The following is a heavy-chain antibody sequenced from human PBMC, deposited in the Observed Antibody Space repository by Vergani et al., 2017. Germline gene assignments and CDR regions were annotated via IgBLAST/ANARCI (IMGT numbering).Heavy chain of an antibody. D-gene: IGHD2-21*01. J-gene: IGHJ6*03. Sequence: EVELVESGGKLVQPGGSLRLSCATSGFPFSFYWMSWVRQAPGTGLEWVANVKQDGSDKYYVDSVKGRFTISRDNAKNILYLEMKGLRAEETALYYCAKVRYYCSGDCHPGEYYYYMDVWGKGTTVTVSS. CDR1: GFPFSFYW. CDR2: VKQDGSDK. V-gene: IGHV3-7*01. CDR3: AKVRYYCSGDCHPGEYYYYMDV.